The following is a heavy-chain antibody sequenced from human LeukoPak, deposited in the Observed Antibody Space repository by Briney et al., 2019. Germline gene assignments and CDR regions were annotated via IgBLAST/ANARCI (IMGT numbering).Heavy chain of an antibody. CDR2: ISTRSSYI. J-gene: IGHJ4*02. D-gene: IGHD3-9*01. CDR1: GFTFSSYS. Sequence: EGSLRLSCAASGFTFSSYSMNWVRQAPGEGLEWVSSISTRSSYIYYADSVKGRFTIFRDNSENSLYLQMNSLRAEDTAVYYCARDAILTGYPKVPYFDYWGQGTLVTVSS. CDR3: ARDAILTGYPKVPYFDY. V-gene: IGHV3-21*01.